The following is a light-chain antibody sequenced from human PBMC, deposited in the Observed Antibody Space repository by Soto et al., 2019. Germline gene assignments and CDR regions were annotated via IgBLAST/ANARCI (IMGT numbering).Light chain of an antibody. CDR3: SSYTSRVV. Sequence: QSALTQPASVSGSPGQSITISCTGTRSDVGGYNYVSWYQQHPGKAPKLMIYDVSNRPSGVSNRFSGSKSGNTASLTISGLQAEDEADYYCSSYTSRVVFGGGTKLTVL. CDR1: RSDVGGYNY. CDR2: DVS. J-gene: IGLJ2*01. V-gene: IGLV2-14*01.